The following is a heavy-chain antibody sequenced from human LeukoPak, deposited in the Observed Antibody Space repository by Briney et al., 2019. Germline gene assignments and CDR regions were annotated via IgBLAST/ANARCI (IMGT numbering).Heavy chain of an antibody. CDR2: IYYSGST. Sequence: PSETLSLTCIVSGGTVSSGSYYWSWIRQPPGKGLEWIGYIYYSGSTKYNPSLKSRVTISVDTSKNRFSLKLSSVTAADTAVYYCARVLGDSGYYYVGGGAYYYYGMDVWGQGTTVTVSS. J-gene: IGHJ6*02. CDR3: ARVLGDSGYYYVGGGAYYYYGMDV. V-gene: IGHV4-61*01. CDR1: GGTVSSGSYY. D-gene: IGHD3-22*01.